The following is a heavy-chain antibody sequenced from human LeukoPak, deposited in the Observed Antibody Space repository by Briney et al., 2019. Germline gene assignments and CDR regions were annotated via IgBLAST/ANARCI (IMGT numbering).Heavy chain of an antibody. V-gene: IGHV4-30-4*08. CDR2: IYYSGST. CDR1: GGSISSGDYY. Sequence: PSETLSLTCTVSGGSISSGDYYWSWIRQPPGKGLEWIGYIYYSGSTYYNPSLKIRVTISVDTSKNQFSLKLSSVTAADTAVYYCARSEVYYYYMDVWGKGTTVTVSS. J-gene: IGHJ6*03. CDR3: ARSEVYYYYMDV.